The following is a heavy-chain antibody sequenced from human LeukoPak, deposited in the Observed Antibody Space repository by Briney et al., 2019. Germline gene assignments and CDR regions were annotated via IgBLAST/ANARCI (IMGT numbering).Heavy chain of an antibody. V-gene: IGHV3-7*04. J-gene: IGHJ4*02. D-gene: IGHD6-6*01. CDR2: IKEDGSLT. CDR3: ARGRPTPGTDF. Sequence: GGSLRLSCVGSGFTFSSFWMNWVRQVPGRGLQWLANIKEDGSLTTHEESVKGRFTIFRDNVANVLYLQMNSLRVDDTAIYYCARGRPTPGTDFWGQGTLVTVPS. CDR1: GFTFSSFW.